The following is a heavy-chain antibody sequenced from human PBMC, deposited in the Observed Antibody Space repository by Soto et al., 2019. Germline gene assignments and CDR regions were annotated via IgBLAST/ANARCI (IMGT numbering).Heavy chain of an antibody. CDR1: GFTFSSYG. CDR2: ISYDGSNK. J-gene: IGHJ4*02. CDR3: AKAILGVVVSFDY. D-gene: IGHD3-3*01. Sequence: QVPLVESGGGVVQPGRSLRLSCAASGFTFSSYGMHWVRQAPGKGLEWVAVISYDGSNKYYADSVKGRFTISRDNSKTTLYLQMNSLRAEDTAVYYCAKAILGVVVSFDYWGQGTLVTVSS. V-gene: IGHV3-30*18.